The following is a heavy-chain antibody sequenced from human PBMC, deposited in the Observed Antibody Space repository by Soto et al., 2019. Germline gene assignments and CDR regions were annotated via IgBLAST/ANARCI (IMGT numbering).Heavy chain of an antibody. D-gene: IGHD1-26*01. CDR2: ISWNSGSI. V-gene: IGHV3-9*01. J-gene: IGHJ3*02. Sequence: SLRLSCAASGFTFDDYAMHWVRQAPGKGLEWVSGISWNSGSIGYADSVKGRFTISRDNAKNSLYLQMNSLRAEDTALYYCAKDICSGSSLCAACDIWGQGTMVTVSS. CDR3: AKDICSGSSLCAACDI. CDR1: GFTFDDYA.